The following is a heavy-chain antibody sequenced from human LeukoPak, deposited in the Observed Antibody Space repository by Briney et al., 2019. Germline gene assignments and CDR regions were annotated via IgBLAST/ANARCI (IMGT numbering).Heavy chain of an antibody. CDR1: GGSISSYH. Sequence: ASETLSLTCTVSGGSISSYHWSWIRQPPGKGLEWIGYIYYSGSTNYNPSLKSRVTISVDTSKNQFSLKLSSVTAADTAVYYCARLQSDAFDIWGQGTMVTVSS. CDR3: ARLQSDAFDI. D-gene: IGHD5-24*01. V-gene: IGHV4-59*01. J-gene: IGHJ3*02. CDR2: IYYSGST.